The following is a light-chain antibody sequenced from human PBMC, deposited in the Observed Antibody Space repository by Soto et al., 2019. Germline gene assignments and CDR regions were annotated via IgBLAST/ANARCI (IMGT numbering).Light chain of an antibody. CDR3: QQYRYWPST. CDR2: GAS. CDR1: QNVRKN. Sequence: ETVMTQAADALSVSPGERPTLSCRARQNVRKNLAWYQPKPGQALRLLIYGASTRATGIPSSFSGSGSGIEFTFTICGLQSEDFAVYYCQQYRYWPSTFGRGTRLEIK. J-gene: IGKJ5*01. V-gene: IGKV3-15*01.